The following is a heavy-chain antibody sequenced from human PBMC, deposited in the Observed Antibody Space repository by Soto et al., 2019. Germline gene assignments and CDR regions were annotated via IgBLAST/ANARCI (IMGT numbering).Heavy chain of an antibody. CDR1: GGSITSSSFY. J-gene: IGHJ4*02. Sequence: SGPGLVKPSETLSLTCTVSGGSITSSSFYWGWILQPPGKGLEWIGIIYYSGTTYYTPSLKRRVTISLEPSKNQLSLKLTSVTAADTAVYYCARGTYGSGNDWGQGTLVTVSS. V-gene: IGHV4-39*02. D-gene: IGHD3-10*01. CDR3: ARGTYGSGND. CDR2: IYYSGTT.